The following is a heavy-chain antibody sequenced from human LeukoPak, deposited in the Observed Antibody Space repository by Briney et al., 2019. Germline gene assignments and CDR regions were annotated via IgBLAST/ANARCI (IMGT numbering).Heavy chain of an antibody. Sequence: SETLSLTCTVSGGSISSHYWNWIRQPPGKGLEWIGDIYYSGSTHYNPSLKSRATISVDMSKNQFSLKLSSATEADTAVYYCARRYSGSWYHDLWGQGALVTVSS. CDR2: IYYSGST. D-gene: IGHD6-13*01. CDR1: GGSISSHY. V-gene: IGHV4-59*11. J-gene: IGHJ5*02. CDR3: ARRYSGSWYHDL.